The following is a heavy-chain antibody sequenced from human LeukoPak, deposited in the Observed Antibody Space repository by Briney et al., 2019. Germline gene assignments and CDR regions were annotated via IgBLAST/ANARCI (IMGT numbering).Heavy chain of an antibody. CDR3: ARDNTWAFDI. V-gene: IGHV3-48*01. CDR1: GFTFSSYS. Sequence: GGSLRLSCAASGFTFSSYSMNLVRQAPGKGLEWVSYISSSSSTIYYADSVKGRFTISRDNAKNSLYLQMNSLRAEDTAVYYCARDNTWAFDIWGQGTMVTVSS. CDR2: ISSSSSTI. J-gene: IGHJ3*02.